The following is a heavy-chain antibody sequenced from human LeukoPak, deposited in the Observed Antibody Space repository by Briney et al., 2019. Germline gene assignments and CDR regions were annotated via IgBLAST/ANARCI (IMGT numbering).Heavy chain of an antibody. CDR2: SNPGGGST. CDR1: GYTFTSYY. Sequence: GASVKVSCKASGYTFTSYYIHWVRQAPGQGLEWMGVSNPGGGSTSYAQKFQGRITMTRDTSMSTVYVELSSLRSEDTAVYYCARGFGLWSGGGASLGYYYMDVWGKGTTVTVSS. V-gene: IGHV1-46*01. J-gene: IGHJ6*03. CDR3: ARGFGLWSGGGASLGYYYMDV. D-gene: IGHD3-3*01.